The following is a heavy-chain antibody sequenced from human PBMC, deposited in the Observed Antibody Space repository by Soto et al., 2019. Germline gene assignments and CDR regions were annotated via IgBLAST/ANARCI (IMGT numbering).Heavy chain of an antibody. V-gene: IGHV3-23*01. Sequence: XESLRLSCGASGFPFNTHGMAWVRQAPGKGLEWVSGISGGGDRTQYADGVKGRFTISRDNSKNTVDLQMTSPRAEDTATYYCAKTATYDYVWGDYRYFFDHWGQGTVVTVSS. J-gene: IGHJ4*02. CDR1: GFPFNTHG. CDR2: ISGGGDRT. CDR3: AKTATYDYVWGDYRYFFDH. D-gene: IGHD3-16*02.